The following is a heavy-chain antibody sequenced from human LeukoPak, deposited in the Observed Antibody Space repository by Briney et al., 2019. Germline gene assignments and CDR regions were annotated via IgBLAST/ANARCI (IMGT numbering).Heavy chain of an antibody. Sequence: ASVKVSCKASGYTFTSYDINWVRQATGQGLEWKGWMNPNSGNTGYAQKFQGRVTMTRNTSISTAYMELSSLRSEDTAVYYCARVIGNMVRGVILVYWGRGTLVTVSS. CDR2: MNPNSGNT. CDR3: ARVIGNMVRGVILVY. J-gene: IGHJ4*02. CDR1: GYTFTSYD. V-gene: IGHV1-8*01. D-gene: IGHD3-10*01.